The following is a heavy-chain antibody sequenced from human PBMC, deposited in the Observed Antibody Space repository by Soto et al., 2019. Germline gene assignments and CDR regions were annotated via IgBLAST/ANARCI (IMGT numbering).Heavy chain of an antibody. J-gene: IGHJ4*02. V-gene: IGHV4-31*03. CDR1: GGSISSGGYY. CDR3: ARGPAYYDILTGYYEARLIDY. D-gene: IGHD3-9*01. Sequence: QVQLQESGPGLVKPSQTLSLTCTVSGGSISSGGYYWSWIRQHPGKGLEWIGYIYYSGSTYYNPSLKSRVTISVDTSKNQFSLKLSSVTAADTAVYYCARGPAYYDILTGYYEARLIDYWGQGTLVTVSS. CDR2: IYYSGST.